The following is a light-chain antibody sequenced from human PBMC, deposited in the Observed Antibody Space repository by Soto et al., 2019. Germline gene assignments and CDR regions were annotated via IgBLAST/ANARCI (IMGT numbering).Light chain of an antibody. CDR3: QQRNEWPLT. CDR2: DAS. V-gene: IGKV3-11*01. Sequence: EIVMTQSPATLSVSPGDRATLSCRASQSVGSSLAWYQQKPGQAPRLLINDASNRATGIPARFSGSGSGTDFALTITSLEPEDFAVYYCQQRNEWPLTFGGGTKVEIK. CDR1: QSVGSS. J-gene: IGKJ4*01.